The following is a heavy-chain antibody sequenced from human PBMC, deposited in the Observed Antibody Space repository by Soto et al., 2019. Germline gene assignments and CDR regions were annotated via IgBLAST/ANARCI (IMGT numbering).Heavy chain of an antibody. CDR3: ASGAIQTRSDYGSGSYYKGGFDY. Sequence: QVQLVQSGAEVKKPGASVKDSCKASGYTFTSYYMHWVRQAPGQGLEWMGIINPSGGSTSYAQKFQGRVTMTRDTSTSTVYMELSSLRSEDTAVYYCASGAIQTRSDYGSGSYYKGGFDYWGQGTLVTVSS. V-gene: IGHV1-46*03. CDR1: GYTFTSYY. CDR2: INPSGGST. J-gene: IGHJ4*02. D-gene: IGHD3-10*01.